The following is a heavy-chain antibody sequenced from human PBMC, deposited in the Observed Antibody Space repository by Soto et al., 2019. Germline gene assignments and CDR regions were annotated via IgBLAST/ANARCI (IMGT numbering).Heavy chain of an antibody. J-gene: IGHJ6*03. CDR3: AKGRAATPLYYYMDV. CDR1: GFTFSSYA. D-gene: IGHD2-15*01. Sequence: EVQLLESGGGLVQPGGSLRLSCAASGFTFSSYAMSWVRQAPGKGLEWVSAISGSGGSTYYADSVKGRFTISRDNSKNTLYLQMTSLRAEDTAVYYCAKGRAATPLYYYMDVWGKGTTVTVSS. V-gene: IGHV3-23*01. CDR2: ISGSGGST.